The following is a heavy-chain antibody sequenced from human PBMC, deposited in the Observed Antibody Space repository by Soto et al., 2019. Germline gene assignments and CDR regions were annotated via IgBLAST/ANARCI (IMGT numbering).Heavy chain of an antibody. J-gene: IGHJ4*02. V-gene: IGHV3-30*18. CDR2: ISYDGSNK. CDR3: AKRRRRCSTTSCRRGFDY. Sequence: GGSLRLSCAASGFTFSSYGMHWVRQAPGKGLEWVAVISYDGSNKYYADSVKGRFTISRDNSKNTLYLQMNSLRAEDTAVYYCAKRRRRCSTTSCRRGFDYWGQGTLVTVSS. CDR1: GFTFSSYG. D-gene: IGHD2-2*01.